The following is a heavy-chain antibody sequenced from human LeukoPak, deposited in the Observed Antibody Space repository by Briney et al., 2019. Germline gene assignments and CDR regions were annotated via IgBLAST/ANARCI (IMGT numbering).Heavy chain of an antibody. J-gene: IGHJ4*02. D-gene: IGHD1-26*01. CDR1: GFTFSSYA. V-gene: IGHV3-30*04. Sequence: GGSLRLSCAASGFTFSSYAMHWVRQAPGKGLEWVAVISYDGSNKYYADSVKGRFTISRDNSKNTLYLQMNSLRAEDTAVYYCARGAGGIRRGPDYWGQGTLVTVSS. CDR3: ARGAGGIRRGPDY. CDR2: ISYDGSNK.